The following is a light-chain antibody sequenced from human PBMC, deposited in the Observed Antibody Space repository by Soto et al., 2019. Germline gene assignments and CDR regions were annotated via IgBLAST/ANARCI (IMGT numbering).Light chain of an antibody. CDR3: SSYTSSSTLYVV. CDR2: DVS. J-gene: IGLJ2*01. CDR1: NSDIGGYNY. V-gene: IGLV2-14*01. Sequence: QSALTQPASVSGSPGQSITISCTGTNSDIGGYNYVSWYQQHPGKAPKLMIYDVSNRPSGVSNRFSRSKSGNTASLTISGLQAEDEADYYCSSYTSSSTLYVVFGGGTKLTVL.